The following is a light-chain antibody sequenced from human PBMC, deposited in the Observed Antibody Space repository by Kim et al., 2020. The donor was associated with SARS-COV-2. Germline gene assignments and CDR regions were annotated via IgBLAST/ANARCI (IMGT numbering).Light chain of an antibody. CDR2: GAS. Sequence: VSSSYLAWYQQKPGQPPRLLIYGASSRATGIPDRFSGSGSGTDFTLTISRLEPEDFAVYHCQQYGNSVTFGQGTKVDIK. V-gene: IGKV3-20*01. J-gene: IGKJ1*01. CDR1: VSSSY. CDR3: QQYGNSVT.